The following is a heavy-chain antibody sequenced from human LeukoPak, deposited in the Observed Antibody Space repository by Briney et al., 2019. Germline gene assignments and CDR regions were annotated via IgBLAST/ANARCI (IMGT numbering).Heavy chain of an antibody. J-gene: IGHJ4*02. Sequence: PSETLSLTCTVSGGSISSYYWSWIRQPPGKGLEWIGYIYYSGSTNYNPSLKSRVTIPVDTSKNQFSLKLSSVTAADTAVYYCARDYGEVTFDYWGQGTLVTVSS. CDR1: GGSISSYY. D-gene: IGHD2-21*02. V-gene: IGHV4-59*01. CDR3: ARDYGEVTFDY. CDR2: IYYSGST.